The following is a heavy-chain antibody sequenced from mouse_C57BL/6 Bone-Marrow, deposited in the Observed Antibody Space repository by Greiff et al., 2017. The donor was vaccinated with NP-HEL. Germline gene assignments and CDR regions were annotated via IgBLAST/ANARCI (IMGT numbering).Heavy chain of an antibody. D-gene: IGHD1-1*01. CDR2: IYPRSGNT. CDR3: ARYYYGVDY. CDR1: GYTFTSYG. Sequence: QVQLKESGAELARPGASVKLSCKASGYTFTSYGISWVKQRTGQGLEWIGEIYPRSGNTYYNEKFKGKATLTADKSSSTAYMELRSLTSEDSAVYFFARYYYGVDYWGQGTTLTVSS. V-gene: IGHV1-81*01. J-gene: IGHJ2*01.